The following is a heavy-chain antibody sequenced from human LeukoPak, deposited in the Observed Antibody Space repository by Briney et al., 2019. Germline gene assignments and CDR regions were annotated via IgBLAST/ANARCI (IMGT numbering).Heavy chain of an antibody. D-gene: IGHD3-10*01. CDR1: GFTFSSYG. Sequence: GGSLRLSCAASGFTFSSYGMHWVRQAPGEGLEWVAFIRYDGSNKYYADSVKGRFTISRDNSKNTLYLQMNSLRAEDTAVYYCAKDSITMVRGIAYWGQGTLVTVSS. V-gene: IGHV3-30*02. J-gene: IGHJ4*02. CDR2: IRYDGSNK. CDR3: AKDSITMVRGIAY.